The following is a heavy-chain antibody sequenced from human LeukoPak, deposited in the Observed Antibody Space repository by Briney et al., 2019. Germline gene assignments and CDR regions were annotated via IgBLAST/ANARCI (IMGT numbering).Heavy chain of an antibody. V-gene: IGHV3-74*01. J-gene: IGHJ4*02. CDR2: INGDGSSP. Sequence: PGRSLRLSCAASGFIFSSYWMHWVRQAPGKGLVWVSRINGDGSSPIYADSVKGRFTISRDNAKNTLYLQMNSLRVEDGAVYYCARDGSLPDYWGQGTLVTVSP. CDR3: ARDGSLPDY. D-gene: IGHD3-22*01. CDR1: GFIFSSYW.